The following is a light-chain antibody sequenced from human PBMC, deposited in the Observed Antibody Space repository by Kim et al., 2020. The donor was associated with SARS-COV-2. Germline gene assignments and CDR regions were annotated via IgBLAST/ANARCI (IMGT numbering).Light chain of an antibody. Sequence: LTWYQQRPGQPPRLLIYGAYSRATGVPARFSGSRSGSDFTLTISSLQPEDSALYYCQQYNSWPRTFGQGTKVDIK. J-gene: IGKJ1*01. CDR2: GAY. CDR3: QQYNSWPRT. V-gene: IGKV3-15*01.